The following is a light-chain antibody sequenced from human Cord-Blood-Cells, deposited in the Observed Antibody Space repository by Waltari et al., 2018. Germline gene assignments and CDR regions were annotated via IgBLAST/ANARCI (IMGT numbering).Light chain of an antibody. J-gene: IGLJ2*01. Sequence: SYELTQPPSVSVSPGQTASITCSGDKLGDKYACWYQQKPGRSPVLVIYQDSKRPAGIPERVSGSNSGNTATLTISGTQAMDEADYCCQAWDSSTVVFGGGTKLTVL. CDR1: KLGDKY. CDR3: QAWDSSTVV. CDR2: QDS. V-gene: IGLV3-1*01.